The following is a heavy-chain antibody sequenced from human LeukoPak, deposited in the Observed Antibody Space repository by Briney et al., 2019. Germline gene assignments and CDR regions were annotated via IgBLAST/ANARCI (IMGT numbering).Heavy chain of an antibody. D-gene: IGHD4-17*01. CDR1: GGTFNSYV. CDR3: ARPMTTVTTGFDY. Sequence: SVKVSCKASGGTFNSYVINWVRRAPGQGLEWMGRIIPSFGTANYAQKFQGRVTITTDESTSTAYMELSNLRSEDTAVYFCARPMTTVTTGFDYWGQGTLVTVSS. CDR2: IIPSFGTA. J-gene: IGHJ4*02. V-gene: IGHV1-69*05.